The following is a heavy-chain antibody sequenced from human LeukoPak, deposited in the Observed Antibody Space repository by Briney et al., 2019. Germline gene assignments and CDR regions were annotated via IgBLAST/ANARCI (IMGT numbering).Heavy chain of an antibody. CDR2: ISGSGGST. V-gene: IGHV3-23*01. J-gene: IGHJ3*01. Sequence: GGSLRLSCAASGFTVSSNYMSWVRQAPGKGLEWVSGISGSGGSTYYADSVKGRFTISRDNSKKTLYLQMNSLRAEDTAVYYCAKGKVNHDGALDAWGQGTLVTVSS. CDR1: GFTVSSNY. CDR3: AKGKVNHDGALDA. D-gene: IGHD2-21*01.